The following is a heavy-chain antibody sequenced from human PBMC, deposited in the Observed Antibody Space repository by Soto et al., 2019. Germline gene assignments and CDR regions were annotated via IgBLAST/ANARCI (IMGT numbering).Heavy chain of an antibody. CDR1: GFTFSSYA. V-gene: IGHV3-30-3*01. CDR2: ISYDGSNK. J-gene: IGHJ6*02. Sequence: QVQLVESGGGVVQPGRSLRLSCAASGFTFSSYAMHWVRQAPGKGLEWVAVISYDGSNKYYADSVKGRFTISRDNSKNTLYLQMTSLRAEDTAVYYGARDRSRGTAMGLPVGIDVWGQWTTVTVSS. CDR3: ARDRSRGTAMGLPVGIDV. D-gene: IGHD5-18*01.